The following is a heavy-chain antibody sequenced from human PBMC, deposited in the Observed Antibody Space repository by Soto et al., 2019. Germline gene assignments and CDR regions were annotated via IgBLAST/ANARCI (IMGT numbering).Heavy chain of an antibody. CDR3: ARLDYYDSSGYYYSAHFDY. CDR2: IYPGDSDT. Sequence: GESLKISCKGSGYSFTSYWIGWVRQMPGKGLEWMGIIYPGDSDTRYSPSFQGQVTISADKSISTAYLKWSSLKASDTAMYYCARLDYYDSSGYYYSAHFDYWGQGTLVTVSS. J-gene: IGHJ4*02. V-gene: IGHV5-51*01. D-gene: IGHD3-22*01. CDR1: GYSFTSYW.